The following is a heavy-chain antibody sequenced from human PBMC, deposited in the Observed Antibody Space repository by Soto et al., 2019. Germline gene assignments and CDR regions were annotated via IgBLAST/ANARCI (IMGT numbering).Heavy chain of an antibody. CDR3: ARGGTPIDS. Sequence: QVQLVQSGAEVKKPGASVKVSCKASGYTFTNFGISWVRQAPGQGLEWMGWISAYNGNTNYAQNFQGRVTMTKDTSTSTAYMELRSLRSEDTAVYFCARGGTPIDSWGQGTLVTVSS. CDR2: ISAYNGNT. V-gene: IGHV1-18*01. CDR1: GYTFTNFG. J-gene: IGHJ4*02. D-gene: IGHD3-16*01.